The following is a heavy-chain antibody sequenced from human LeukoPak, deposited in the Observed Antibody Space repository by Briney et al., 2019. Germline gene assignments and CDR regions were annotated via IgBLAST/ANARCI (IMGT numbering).Heavy chain of an antibody. CDR1: GYTFTSYG. CDR3: ARRYYYDSSGNKYYFDY. CDR2: ISAYNGNT. J-gene: IGHJ4*02. V-gene: IGHV1-18*01. Sequence: GASVKVSCKASGYTFTSYGISWVRQAPGQGLEWMGWISAYNGNTDYAQKLQGRVTMTTDTSTSTAYMELRSLRSDDTAVYYCARRYYYDSSGNKYYFDYWGQGTLVTVSS. D-gene: IGHD3-22*01.